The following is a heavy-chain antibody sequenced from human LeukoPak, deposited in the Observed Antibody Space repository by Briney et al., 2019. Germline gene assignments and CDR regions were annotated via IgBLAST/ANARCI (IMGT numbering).Heavy chain of an antibody. D-gene: IGHD2-21*02. CDR2: ISGSGGST. V-gene: IGHV3-23*01. CDR3: AADRFTYCGGDCYSGYYNWFDP. CDR1: GFTFSSYA. J-gene: IGHJ5*02. Sequence: GGSLRLSCAASGFTFSSYAMSWVRQAPGKGLEWVSAISGSGGSTYYADSVKGRFTISRDNSKNTLYLQMNSLRAEDTAVYYCAADRFTYCGGDCYSGYYNWFDPWGQGTLVTVSS.